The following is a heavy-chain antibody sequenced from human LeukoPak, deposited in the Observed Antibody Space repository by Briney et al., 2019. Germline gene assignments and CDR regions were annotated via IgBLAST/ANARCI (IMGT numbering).Heavy chain of an antibody. CDR1: GYSISSGYY. D-gene: IGHD6-19*01. J-gene: IGHJ6*04. Sequence: SETLSLTCTVSGYSISSGYYWGWIRQPPGKGLEWIGSIYHSGCTYYNPSLKSRVTISVDTSKNQFSLKLSSVTAADTAVYYCAREAVAAAGVGMDVWGKGTTVTVSS. V-gene: IGHV4-38-2*02. CDR3: AREAVAAAGVGMDV. CDR2: IYHSGCT.